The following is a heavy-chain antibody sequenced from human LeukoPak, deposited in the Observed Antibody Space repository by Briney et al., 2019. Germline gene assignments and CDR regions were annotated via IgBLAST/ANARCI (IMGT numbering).Heavy chain of an antibody. Sequence: PSETLSLTCTVSGGSISSSSYYWGWIRQPPGKGLEWIGSIYYSGSTYYNPSLKSRVTISVDTSKNQFTLKLSSVTAADTAVYYCAREHRDGYAADYWGQGTLVTVSS. CDR3: AREHRDGYAADY. J-gene: IGHJ4*02. CDR2: IYYSGST. D-gene: IGHD5-24*01. CDR1: GGSISSSSYY. V-gene: IGHV4-39*06.